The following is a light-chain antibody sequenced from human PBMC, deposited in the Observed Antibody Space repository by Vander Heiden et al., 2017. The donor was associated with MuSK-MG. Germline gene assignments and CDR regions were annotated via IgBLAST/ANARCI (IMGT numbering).Light chain of an antibody. CDR3: QQTYNQPFS. CDR1: QSVSTY. CDR2: ALG. J-gene: IGKJ4*01. V-gene: IGKV1-39*01. Sequence: DIQLTQSPSSLSAPVGDRVTITCRTSQSVSTYLNWYQHRPGRAPKVLILALGNIHSGVPSRFSGSGSGTDCTLTIASLQPEDSATYYCQQTYNQPFSFGGGTGVESK.